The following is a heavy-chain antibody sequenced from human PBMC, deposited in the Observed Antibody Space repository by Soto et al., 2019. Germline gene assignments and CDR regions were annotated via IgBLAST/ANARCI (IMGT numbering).Heavy chain of an antibody. CDR2: ISGSGGST. V-gene: IGHV3-23*01. CDR1: GFTFSSYA. CDR3: AKGRVGARTTFDY. Sequence: GGSHRLSCAASGFTFSSYAMSWVRQVPGKGLEWVSAISGSGGSTYYADSVKGRFTISRDNSKNTLYLQMNSLRAEDTAVYYCAKGRVGARTTFDYWGQGTLVTVSS. J-gene: IGHJ4*02. D-gene: IGHD1-26*01.